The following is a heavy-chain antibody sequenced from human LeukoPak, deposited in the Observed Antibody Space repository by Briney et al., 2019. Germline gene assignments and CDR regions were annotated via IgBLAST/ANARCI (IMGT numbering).Heavy chain of an antibody. D-gene: IGHD3-16*01. J-gene: IGHJ4*02. V-gene: IGHV1-2*02. CDR3: ARDTFRDFEADPCYFDY. CDR2: INPKTGST. Sequence: ASVKVSCKASGYTFTDRYIHWVRQAPGQGLEWMGWINPKTGSTNYAQSLQGRVTLTRDTSLNTAYLELSGLRSPETAVYYCARDTFRDFEADPCYFDYWGQGTLVTVSS. CDR1: GYTFTDRY.